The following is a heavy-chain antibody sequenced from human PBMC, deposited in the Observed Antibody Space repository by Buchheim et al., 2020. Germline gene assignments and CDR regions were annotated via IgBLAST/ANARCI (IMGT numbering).Heavy chain of an antibody. CDR1: GFTFSSYW. Sequence: EVQLVESGGGLVQPGGSLRLSCAASGFTFSSYWMSWVRQAPGKGLEWVANIKPDGSEKYYVDSVKGRFTISRDHATNSLYLQMNSLRAEDTAVYYCARGRPYYDFWSGYYAYYYYGMDVWGQGTT. V-gene: IGHV3-7*04. J-gene: IGHJ6*02. D-gene: IGHD3-3*01. CDR2: IKPDGSEK. CDR3: ARGRPYYDFWSGYYAYYYYGMDV.